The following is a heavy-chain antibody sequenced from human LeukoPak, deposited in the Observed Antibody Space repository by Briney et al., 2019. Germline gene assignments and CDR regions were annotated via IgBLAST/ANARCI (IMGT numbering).Heavy chain of an antibody. CDR2: INHSGST. D-gene: IGHD4-11*01. V-gene: IGHV4-34*01. Sequence: SETLSLTCAVYGGSFSGYYWSWIRQPPGKGLEWIGEINHSGSTSYNPSLKSRVTISIDTSKNQFSLKLSSVTAADTAVYYCAREALNYAPFDYWGQGTLVTVSS. CDR1: GGSFSGYY. CDR3: AREALNYAPFDY. J-gene: IGHJ4*02.